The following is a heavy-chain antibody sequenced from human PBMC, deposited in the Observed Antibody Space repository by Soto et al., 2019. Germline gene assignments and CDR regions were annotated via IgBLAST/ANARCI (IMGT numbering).Heavy chain of an antibody. CDR1: GFTFSSYA. Sequence: GGSLRLSCTASGFTFSSYAMSWVRQAPGKGLEWVSTISGSGGSTYSADSVKGRFSISRDNSKSTLYLQMNSLRADDTAVYYCAAGGPVTRLDYWGQGTLATVSS. V-gene: IGHV3-23*01. CDR2: ISGSGGST. J-gene: IGHJ4*02. CDR3: AAGGPVTRLDY. D-gene: IGHD4-17*01.